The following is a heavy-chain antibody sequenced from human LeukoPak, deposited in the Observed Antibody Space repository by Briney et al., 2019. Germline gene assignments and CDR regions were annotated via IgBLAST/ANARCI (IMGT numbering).Heavy chain of an antibody. V-gene: IGHV6-1*01. CDR2: TYYRSQQWYS. CDR3: GRETDFGVVTN. J-gene: IGHJ4*02. CDR1: GDSVSSNGAA. D-gene: IGHD3-3*01. Sequence: SQTLSLTCAISGDSVSSNGAAWDWIRQSPSRGLEWLGRTYYRSQQWYSDYAPSVKGRITINADTSQNQFSLHLNSVTPEDTAVYYCGRETDFGVVTNWGQGSLVTVSS.